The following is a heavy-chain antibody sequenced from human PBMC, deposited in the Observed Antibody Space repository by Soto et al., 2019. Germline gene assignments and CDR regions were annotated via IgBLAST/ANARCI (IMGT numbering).Heavy chain of an antibody. V-gene: IGHV3-23*01. Sequence: GGXLRLSCAASGFTFSSYAMSWVRQAPGKGLEWVSAISGSGGSTYYADSVKGRFTISRDNSKNTLYLQMNSLRAEDTAVYSCARDFSGDSHYDFWSRHPPAAGPFAIWGQVTMVTVSS. D-gene: IGHD3-3*01. J-gene: IGHJ3*02. CDR1: GFTFSSYA. CDR2: ISGSGGST. CDR3: ARDFSGDSHYDFWSRHPPAAGPFAI.